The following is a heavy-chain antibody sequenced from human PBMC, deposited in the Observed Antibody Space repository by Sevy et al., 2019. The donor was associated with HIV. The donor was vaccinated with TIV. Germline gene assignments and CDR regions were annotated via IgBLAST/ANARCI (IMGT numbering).Heavy chain of an antibody. CDR1: GDSISSGNHW. Sequence: SETLSLTCTVSGDSISSGNHWWSWIRQPAGKGLEWIGRVYSSGRTMYNSSLKSRVTMSVDTSKNQFSLMVSSLIAADTAIYYCARDGIRRDYYHGMDVWVQGTTVTVSS. CDR2: VYSSGRT. CDR3: ARDGIRRDYYHGMDV. J-gene: IGHJ6*02. V-gene: IGHV4-61*02. D-gene: IGHD3-10*01.